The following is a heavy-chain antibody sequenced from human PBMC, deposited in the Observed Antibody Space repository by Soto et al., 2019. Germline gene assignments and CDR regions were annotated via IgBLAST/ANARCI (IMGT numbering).Heavy chain of an antibody. CDR3: TTGGHIVVVVAATPDAFDI. J-gene: IGHJ3*02. Sequence: EVQLVESGGGLVKPGGSLRLSCAASGFTFSNAWMSWVRQAPGKGLEWVGRIKSKTDGGTTDYAAPVKGRFTSSRDDSNNTLYLQMNRLKTEDTAVYYCTTGGHIVVVVAATPDAFDIWGQGTMVTVSS. CDR1: GFTFSNAW. CDR2: IKSKTDGGTT. D-gene: IGHD2-15*01. V-gene: IGHV3-15*01.